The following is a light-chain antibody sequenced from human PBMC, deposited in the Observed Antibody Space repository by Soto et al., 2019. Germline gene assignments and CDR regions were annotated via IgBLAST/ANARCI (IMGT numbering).Light chain of an antibody. CDR3: QQRSKWTRT. Sequence: EIVLTQSPATLSLSPGERATLSCRASQSVSSYLAWYQQKPGQAPRLLIYDASNRATGIPARFSGSGSGTDFSLTISSLEPEDFAIYYCQQRSKWTRTFGQGTKLEIK. J-gene: IGKJ2*01. CDR2: DAS. CDR1: QSVSSY. V-gene: IGKV3-11*01.